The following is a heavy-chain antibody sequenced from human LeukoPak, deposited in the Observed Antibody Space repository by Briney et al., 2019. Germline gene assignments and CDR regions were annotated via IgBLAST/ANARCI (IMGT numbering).Heavy chain of an antibody. Sequence: SETLSLTCTVSGGSISSYCWSWVRQSPGKGLEWIGYIFTSGRTDYNPSLKSRVTMSVGTSKNQLSMELRFLTAADTAVYYCATSHDVKTAPYDLWGQGTLVTVSS. V-gene: IGHV4-4*09. CDR2: IFTSGRT. J-gene: IGHJ5*02. CDR1: GGSISSYC. CDR3: ATSHDVKTAPYDL. D-gene: IGHD2-21*01.